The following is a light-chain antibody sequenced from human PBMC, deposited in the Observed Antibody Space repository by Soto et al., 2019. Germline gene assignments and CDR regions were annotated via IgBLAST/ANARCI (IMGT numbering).Light chain of an antibody. CDR2: DAS. J-gene: IGKJ1*01. V-gene: IGKV3-20*01. CDR1: QSVSSSS. CDR3: QGSRLCCRT. Sequence: GSASLSQRERTTLSCRASQSVSSSSLAWYQQKRGQAPRLLIHDASSRATGIPDRFSGSGSGTDLTLTIGVLELQHFRVYYRQGSRLCCRTLDRGTKVDNK.